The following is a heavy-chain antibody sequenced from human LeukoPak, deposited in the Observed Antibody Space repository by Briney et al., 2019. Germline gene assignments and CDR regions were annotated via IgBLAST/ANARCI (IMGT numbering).Heavy chain of an antibody. Sequence: GGSLRLSCAASGFTFSSYAMSWVRQAPGKGLGWVSAISGSGGSTYYADSVKGRFTISRDNSKNTLYLQMNSLRAEDTAVYYCAKDRRHYYDSSGYHTFDYWGQGTLVTVSS. CDR3: AKDRRHYYDSSGYHTFDY. D-gene: IGHD3-22*01. CDR2: ISGSGGST. J-gene: IGHJ4*02. V-gene: IGHV3-23*01. CDR1: GFTFSSYA.